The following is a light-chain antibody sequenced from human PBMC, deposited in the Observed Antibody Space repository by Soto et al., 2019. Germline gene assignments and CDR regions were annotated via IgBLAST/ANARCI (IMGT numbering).Light chain of an antibody. CDR1: QSVSTY. CDR2: AAS. CDR3: QQRYRTPRT. J-gene: IGKJ1*01. Sequence: DIQMIQTPTSLSASVGDRVTITCRASQSVSTYLNWYQHKPGKAPTLLMHAASSLDRGVPSRFSGSGSGTDFTLTISSLQPEDFATYYCQQRYRTPRTFGQGTKVDIK. V-gene: IGKV1-39*01.